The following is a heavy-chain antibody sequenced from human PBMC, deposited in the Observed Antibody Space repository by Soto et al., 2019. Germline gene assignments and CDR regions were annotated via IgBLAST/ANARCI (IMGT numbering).Heavy chain of an antibody. V-gene: IGHV1-18*01. CDR2: ISTYNGFT. Sequence: AASVKVSCKASGYTFTSYGITWVRQAPGQGLEWMGWISTYNGFTNYAQNLQGRVTMTTDTSTNTAYVELRSLRSDDTAVYYCARATYGDFRYWGQGTLVTVSS. CDR3: ARATYGDFRY. J-gene: IGHJ4*02. D-gene: IGHD2-21*02. CDR1: GYTFTSYG.